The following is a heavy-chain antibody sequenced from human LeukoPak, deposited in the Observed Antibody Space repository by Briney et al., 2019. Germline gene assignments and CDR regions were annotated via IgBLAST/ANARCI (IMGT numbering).Heavy chain of an antibody. CDR2: ISWNSGSI. J-gene: IGHJ4*02. CDR3: AKDKFPAGVLLWFGELLPPDFDY. V-gene: IGHV3-9*01. D-gene: IGHD3-10*01. Sequence: PGGALRLSCAASGFTFSSYDMTWVRQAPGKGLEWVSGISWNSGSIGYADSVKGRFTISRDNAKNSLYLQMNSLRAEDTALYYCAKDKFPAGVLLWFGELLPPDFDYWGQGTLVTVSS. CDR1: GFTFSSYD.